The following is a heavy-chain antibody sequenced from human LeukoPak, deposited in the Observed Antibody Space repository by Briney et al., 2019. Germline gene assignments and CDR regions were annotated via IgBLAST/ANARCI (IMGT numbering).Heavy chain of an antibody. Sequence: PSETLSLTCTVSGGSISSGGYYWSWIRQPAGKGLEWIGRIYTSGSTNYNPSLKSRVTMSVDTSKNQFSLKLSSVTAADTAVYYCARDRQARPQKMYYYDSSGYPGNWFDPWGQGTLVTVSS. D-gene: IGHD3-22*01. CDR1: GGSISSGGYY. CDR3: ARDRQARPQKMYYYDSSGYPGNWFDP. J-gene: IGHJ5*02. V-gene: IGHV4-61*02. CDR2: IYTSGST.